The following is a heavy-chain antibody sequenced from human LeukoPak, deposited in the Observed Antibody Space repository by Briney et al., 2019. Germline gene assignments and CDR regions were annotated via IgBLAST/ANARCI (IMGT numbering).Heavy chain of an antibody. CDR1: GGTFSIYA. Sequence: SVKVSCKASGGTFSIYAINWVRQAPGQGLEWMGGIIPLFGTPNYAQKFQGRVTITADESTNTAYMELNSLRSEDTAVYYCARGTEEYSKSSGWFDPWGQGTLVIVSS. CDR3: ARGTEEYSKSSGWFDP. CDR2: IIPLFGTP. D-gene: IGHD6-6*01. V-gene: IGHV1-69*01. J-gene: IGHJ5*02.